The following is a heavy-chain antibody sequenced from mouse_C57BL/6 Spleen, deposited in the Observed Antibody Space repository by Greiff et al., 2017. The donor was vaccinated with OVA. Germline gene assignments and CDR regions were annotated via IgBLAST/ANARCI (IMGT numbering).Heavy chain of an antibody. Sequence: VQLQQSGAELVRPGASVKLSCTASGFNIKDDYMHWVKQRPEQGLEWIGWIDPENGDTEYASKFQGKATITADTSSNTAYLQLSSLTSEDTAVYYCTTGYGSSQYYFDYWGQGTTLTVSS. V-gene: IGHV14-4*01. CDR2: IDPENGDT. CDR1: GFNIKDDY. D-gene: IGHD1-1*01. J-gene: IGHJ2*01. CDR3: TTGYGSSQYYFDY.